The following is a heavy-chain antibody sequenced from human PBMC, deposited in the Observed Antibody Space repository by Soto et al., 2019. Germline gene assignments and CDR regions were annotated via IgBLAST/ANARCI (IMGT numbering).Heavy chain of an antibody. Sequence: ASVKVSCKASGYTFTSYGISWVRQAPGQVLEWMGGFDPEDGETIYAQKFQGGVTMTEDTSTDTAYMELSSLRSEDTAVYYCATPGSYGDFDYWGQGTLVTVSS. V-gene: IGHV1-24*01. CDR3: ATPGSYGDFDY. J-gene: IGHJ4*02. CDR2: FDPEDGET. CDR1: GYTFTSYG. D-gene: IGHD4-17*01.